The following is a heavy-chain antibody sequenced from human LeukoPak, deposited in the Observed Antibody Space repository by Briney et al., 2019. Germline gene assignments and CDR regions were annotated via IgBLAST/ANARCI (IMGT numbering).Heavy chain of an antibody. CDR1: GFIFKKYW. CDR3: ARGDYGGHDY. V-gene: IGHV3-21*01. Sequence: GESLRLSCAASGFIFKKYWMNWVRQAPGKGLEWASSISSSSSYIYYADSVKGRFTISRDNAKNSLYLQMNSLRAEDTAVYYCARGDYGGHDYWGQGTLVTVSS. D-gene: IGHD4-23*01. CDR2: ISSSSSYI. J-gene: IGHJ4*02.